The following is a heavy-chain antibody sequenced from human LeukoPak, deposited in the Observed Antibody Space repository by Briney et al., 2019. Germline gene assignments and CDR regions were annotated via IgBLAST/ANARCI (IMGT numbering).Heavy chain of an antibody. CDR2: IYSAGNI. V-gene: IGHV3-66*01. D-gene: IGHD3-10*01. CDR1: GFTVSSNY. J-gene: IGHJ4*02. CDR3: AREKYGSGPQPSDY. Sequence: GGSLRLSCAASGFTVSSNYMNWVRQAPGKGLEWVSSIYSAGNIYYADSAKGRFTISRDNSKNTLYLQMNSLRVDDTAVYYCAREKYGSGPQPSDYWGQGTQVTVSS.